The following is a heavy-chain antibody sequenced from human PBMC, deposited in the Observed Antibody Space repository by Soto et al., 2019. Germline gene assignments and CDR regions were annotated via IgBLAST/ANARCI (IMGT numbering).Heavy chain of an antibody. CDR2: IYFRGNT. CDR3: AREGGSYDSGGYLIRGAFDI. Sequence: SETLALSCSVSGDSISRIDYYWTWIRQHPEKGLEWIGNIYFRGNTYYSPSLESRLTISVDTSKNQFSLKLTSVTAADTAVYYCAREGGSYDSGGYLIRGAFDIWGQGTMVTVSS. V-gene: IGHV4-31*03. J-gene: IGHJ3*02. D-gene: IGHD3-22*01. CDR1: GDSISRIDYY.